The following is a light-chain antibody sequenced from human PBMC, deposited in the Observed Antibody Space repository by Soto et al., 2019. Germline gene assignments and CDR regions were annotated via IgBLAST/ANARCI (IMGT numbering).Light chain of an antibody. CDR3: ASWDDSLSGWV. CDR2: RNN. Sequence: QSVLTQSPSASGTPGQRVTISCSGSSSNIGNNYLYWYQQLPGTAPKLLIYRNNQRPSGVPDRFSGSKSGTSASLAISGLRSYDEADYFCASWDDSLSGWVFGGGTKLTVL. CDR1: SSNIGNNY. J-gene: IGLJ3*02. V-gene: IGLV1-47*01.